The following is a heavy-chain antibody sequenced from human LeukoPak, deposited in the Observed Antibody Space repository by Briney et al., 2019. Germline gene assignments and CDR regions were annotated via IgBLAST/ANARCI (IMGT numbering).Heavy chain of an antibody. CDR3: ARGGRWGAGDHIVGATGYYYYMDV. J-gene: IGHJ6*03. V-gene: IGHV1-2*02. CDR1: GYTFTGYY. Sequence: ASVKVSCKASGYTFTGYYMHWVRQAPGQGLEWMGWINPNSGGTNYAQKFQGRVTMTRDTSISTAYMELRSLRSDDTAVYYCARGGRWGAGDHIVGATGYYYYMDVWGKGTTVTISS. CDR2: INPNSGGT. D-gene: IGHD1-26*01.